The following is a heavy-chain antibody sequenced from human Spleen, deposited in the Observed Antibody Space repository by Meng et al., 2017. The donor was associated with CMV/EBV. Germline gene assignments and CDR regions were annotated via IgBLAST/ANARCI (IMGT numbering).Heavy chain of an antibody. Sequence: SVKVSCKGSGGTFSNYVINWVRQAPGQGLEWIGGVIPIFATPKYAQKFQGRVTITTDESTNRGYMELSSLRSEDTAIYYCARGGYCRSTTCLYYAMDVWGQGTTVTVSS. V-gene: IGHV1-69*05. CDR2: VIPIFATP. CDR1: GGTFSNYV. J-gene: IGHJ6*02. CDR3: ARGGYCRSTTCLYYAMDV. D-gene: IGHD2-2*01.